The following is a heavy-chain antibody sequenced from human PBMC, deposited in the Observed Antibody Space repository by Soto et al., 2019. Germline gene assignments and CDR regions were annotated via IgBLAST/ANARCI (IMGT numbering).Heavy chain of an antibody. Sequence: AASLQDSCTASVFSLTGHHIHWLRPAPGQGLEWMGWINAHSGGTEYAQKFQGRVTLTRDTSIATAYLTLTSLTSDDTALYYCAKDLTRQLAYWLDPWGQGTLVTVSS. CDR1: VFSLTGHH. CDR2: INAHSGGT. J-gene: IGHJ5*02. CDR3: AKDLTRQLAYWLDP. D-gene: IGHD6-6*01. V-gene: IGHV1-2*02.